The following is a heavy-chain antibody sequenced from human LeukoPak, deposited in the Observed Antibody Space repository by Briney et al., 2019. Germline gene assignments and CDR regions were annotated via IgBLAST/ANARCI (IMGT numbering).Heavy chain of an antibody. CDR1: GGSVSSGSYY. CDR2: IYYSGST. Sequence: SETLSLTCTVSGGSVSSGSYYWSWIRQPPGEGLEWIGYIYYSGSTNYNPSLKSRVTISVDTSKDQFSLKLSSVTAADTAVYYCARVDIVVVVAATLGAFDIWGQGTMVTVSS. J-gene: IGHJ3*02. CDR3: ARVDIVVVVAATLGAFDI. V-gene: IGHV4-61*01. D-gene: IGHD2-15*01.